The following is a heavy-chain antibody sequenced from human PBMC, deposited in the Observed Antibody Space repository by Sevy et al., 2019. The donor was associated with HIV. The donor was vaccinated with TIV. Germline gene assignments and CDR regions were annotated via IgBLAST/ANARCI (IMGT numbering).Heavy chain of an antibody. CDR3: ARDPDYYCSGGSCYIRGHAFDI. V-gene: IGHV1-69*06. D-gene: IGHD2-15*01. Sequence: ASVKVSCKASGGTSSSYAISWVRQAPGQGLEWMGGIIPIFGTANYAQKFQGRVTITADKSTSTAYMELSSLRSEDTAVYYCARDPDYYCSGGSCYIRGHAFDIWGQGTMVTVSS. CDR2: IIPIFGTA. J-gene: IGHJ3*02. CDR1: GGTSSSYA.